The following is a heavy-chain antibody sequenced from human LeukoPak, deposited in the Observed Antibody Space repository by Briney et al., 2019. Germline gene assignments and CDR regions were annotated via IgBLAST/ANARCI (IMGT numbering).Heavy chain of an antibody. D-gene: IGHD6-13*01. Sequence: GGSLRLSCAASGFTFSSNSMNWVRQAPGKGLEWVSSISSSSSYIYYADSVKGRFTISRDNAKNSLYLQMNSLRAEDTAVYYRALWGAAGVVYWGQGTLVTVSS. J-gene: IGHJ4*02. V-gene: IGHV3-21*01. CDR3: ALWGAAGVVY. CDR2: ISSSSSYI. CDR1: GFTFSSNS.